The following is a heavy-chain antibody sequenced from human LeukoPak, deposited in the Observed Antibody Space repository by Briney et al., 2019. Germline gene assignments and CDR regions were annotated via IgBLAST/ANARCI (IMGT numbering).Heavy chain of an antibody. CDR2: ITGTGRTT. CDR1: GFTFSTYT. Sequence: PGGSLRLSCAASGFTFSTYTMQWVRQAPGKGPEHVSFITGTGRTTHYADSVKGRFSISRDNSKSTLYLQMGSLRPEDTAVYYCARERAGYYYDFWGQGTLVTVSS. V-gene: IGHV3-64*02. J-gene: IGHJ4*02. CDR3: ARERAGYYYDF. D-gene: IGHD6-13*01.